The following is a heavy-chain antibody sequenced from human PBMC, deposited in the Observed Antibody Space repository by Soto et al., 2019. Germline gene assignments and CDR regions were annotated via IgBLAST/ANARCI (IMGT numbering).Heavy chain of an antibody. J-gene: IGHJ5*02. CDR3: ARGTRVWVAP. CDR1: GYTFSDYA. D-gene: IGHD2-15*01. CDR2: INAGNGNT. Sequence: HVQLVQSGAEEKKPGASVKVSCKASGYTFSDYAIHWVRQAPGQRPEWMGWINAGNGNTKYSQKFQGRVTITRDTSASTAYMELSSLRAADTAVYYCARGTRVWVAPWGQGTLVTVSS. V-gene: IGHV1-3*05.